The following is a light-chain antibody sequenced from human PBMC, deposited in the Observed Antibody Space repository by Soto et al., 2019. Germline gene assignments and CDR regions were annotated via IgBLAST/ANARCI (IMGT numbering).Light chain of an antibody. CDR1: SSDVGGYNY. CDR2: DVS. V-gene: IGLV2-14*01. J-gene: IGLJ1*01. Sequence: QSALTQPPSVSGSPGQSSTISCTGTSSDVGGYNYVSWYQQHPGKAPKLMIYDVSNRPSGVSNRFSGSKSGNTASLTISGLQAEDEADYYCSSYTSSRTRVFGTGTKVTVL. CDR3: SSYTSSRTRV.